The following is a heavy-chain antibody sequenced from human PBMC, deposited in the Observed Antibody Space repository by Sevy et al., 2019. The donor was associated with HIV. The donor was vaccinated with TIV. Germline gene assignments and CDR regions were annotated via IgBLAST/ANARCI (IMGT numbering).Heavy chain of an antibody. D-gene: IGHD6-19*01. J-gene: IGHJ4*02. CDR1: GFSISGYG. V-gene: IGHV3-33*01. CDR2: IWYDGTNR. CDR3: AREDIRVAGIGYYFHS. Sequence: GGYLRLSCAASGFSISGYGMHCVRQAPGKGLEWVAVIWYDGTNRDYADSVKGRFTISRDNSKNTLYLQMNSLRVEDTSVYYCAREDIRVAGIGYYFHSWGQGTLVPVSS.